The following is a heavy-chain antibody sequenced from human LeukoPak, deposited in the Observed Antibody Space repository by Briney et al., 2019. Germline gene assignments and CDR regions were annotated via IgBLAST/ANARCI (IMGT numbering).Heavy chain of an antibody. V-gene: IGHV1-2*02. CDR1: GYTFIDYY. CDR2: INPNGGAT. CDR3: ARSGYNSGWAFDF. J-gene: IGHJ4*02. Sequence: GASVKVSCKASGYTFIDYYMHWVRQAPGQGLEWIGWINPNGGATDYAQNFQGRVTLTRDTSISTAYTELSSLRSDDTAAYYCARSGYNSGWAFDFWGPGTLVTVSS. D-gene: IGHD6-19*01.